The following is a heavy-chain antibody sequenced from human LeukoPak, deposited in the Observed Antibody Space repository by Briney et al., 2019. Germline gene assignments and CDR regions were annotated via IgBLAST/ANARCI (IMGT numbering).Heavy chain of an antibody. Sequence: GGSLRLSCAASGFTFSSYGMSWVRQAPGKGLEWVSSISGSGGSTYSADSVKGRFTISRDNSKNTLYLQMNSLRAEDTAVYYCARDQWAGAADGIYAFDIWGQGTMVTVSS. V-gene: IGHV3-23*01. CDR3: ARDQWAGAADGIYAFDI. CDR1: GFTFSSYG. CDR2: ISGSGGST. D-gene: IGHD6-13*01. J-gene: IGHJ3*02.